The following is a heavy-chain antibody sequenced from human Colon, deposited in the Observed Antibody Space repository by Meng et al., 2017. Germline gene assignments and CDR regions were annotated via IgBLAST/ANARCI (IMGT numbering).Heavy chain of an antibody. CDR2: ISNSGSA. CDR1: GGSNISGGYY. CDR3: ARAGLHSYYFDF. J-gene: IGHJ4*02. D-gene: IGHD2-21*01. Sequence: QVQLHESGPGLVKPSQILSLICSVSGGSNISGGYYWIWIRQHPQKCLEWIGYISNSGSAYYNPSLKSRVSISVDTSKNQFSLKMDTVTAADTALYYCARAGLHSYYFDFWGQGTLVTVSS. V-gene: IGHV4-31*02.